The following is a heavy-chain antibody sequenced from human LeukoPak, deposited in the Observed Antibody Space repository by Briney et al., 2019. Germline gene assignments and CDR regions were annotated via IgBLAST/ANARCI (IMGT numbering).Heavy chain of an antibody. D-gene: IGHD2-8*01. J-gene: IGHJ5*02. V-gene: IGHV4-39*01. CDR2: VYYSGST. CDR1: SGSIGSSSNY. Sequence: SETLSLTCTVPSGSIGSSSNYWGWIRQAPGKGLEWIGNVYYSGSTFYNPSLKSRVTISVDTSKNQFSLKLRSVTAADTAIYYCARASFNVVLGNWFDPWGQGTLVTVSS. CDR3: ARASFNVVLGNWFDP.